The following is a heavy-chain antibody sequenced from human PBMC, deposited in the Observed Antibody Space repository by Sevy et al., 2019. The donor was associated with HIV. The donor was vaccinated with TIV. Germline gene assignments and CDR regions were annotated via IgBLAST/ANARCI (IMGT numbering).Heavy chain of an antibody. CDR2: IKSKTDGGTT. CDR1: GFTFSNAW. V-gene: IGHV3-15*01. Sequence: GGSLRLSCAASGFTFSNAWMSWVRQAPGKGLEWVGRIKSKTDGGTTDYAAPVKGRFTTSRDDSKNTLYLQMNSLKTEDTAVYYCTTDLIVVVPAAIPPFDYWGQGTLVTVSS. D-gene: IGHD2-2*01. J-gene: IGHJ4*02. CDR3: TTDLIVVVPAAIPPFDY.